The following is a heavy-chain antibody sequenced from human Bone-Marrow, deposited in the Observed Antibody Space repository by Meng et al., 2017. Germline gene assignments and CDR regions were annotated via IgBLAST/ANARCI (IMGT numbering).Heavy chain of an antibody. CDR1: GDSVSSKDAA. D-gene: IGHD1-1*01. CDR2: TYYRSKWWN. CDR3: ARDSSPWDAERLVYFDF. V-gene: IGHV6-1*01. Sequence: SETLSPTCAIPGDSVSSKDAAWNWIRQSPSRGLEWLGRTYYRSKWWNDYAVSVKSRITITPDTSKNQFSLQLNSVTPEDTAVYYCARDSSPWDAERLVYFDFWGQGNQVTVSS. J-gene: IGHJ4*02.